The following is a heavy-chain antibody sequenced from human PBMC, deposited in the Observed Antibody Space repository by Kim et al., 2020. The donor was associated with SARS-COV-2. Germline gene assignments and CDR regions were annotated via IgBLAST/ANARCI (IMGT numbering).Heavy chain of an antibody. Sequence: SETLSLTCSVSGGSISSSSYYWGWIRQPPGKGLEWIGSIYYSGSTYYNPSLKSRVTISVDTSKNQFSLRLSSVTAADTAVYYCAQASGYSSSWYYNWFDPWGQGTPVTVSP. CDR2: IYYSGST. J-gene: IGHJ5*02. D-gene: IGHD6-13*01. CDR1: GGSISSSSYY. V-gene: IGHV4-39*01. CDR3: AQASGYSSSWYYNWFDP.